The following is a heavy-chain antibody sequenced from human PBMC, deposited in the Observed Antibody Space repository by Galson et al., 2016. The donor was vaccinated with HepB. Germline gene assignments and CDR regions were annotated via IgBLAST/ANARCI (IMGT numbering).Heavy chain of an antibody. CDR2: VFHNGTT. V-gene: IGHV4-59*01. J-gene: IGHJ4*02. CDR1: GDSMTNYY. Sequence: ETLSLTCSVSGDSMTNYYWSWIRQPPGKGLEWIGYVFHNGTTNYNPSLQSRLTISLDMSKNQVSLKLTSVTTADKAVYFCARARARTPRAGLNWGQGTLVAVSS. CDR3: ARARARTPRAGLN. D-gene: IGHD3-22*01.